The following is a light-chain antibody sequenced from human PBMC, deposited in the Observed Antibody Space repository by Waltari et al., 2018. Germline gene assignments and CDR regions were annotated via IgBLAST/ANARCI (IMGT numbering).Light chain of an antibody. J-gene: IGLJ2*01. CDR1: SSNIGDYS. Sequence: QSVMTQPPSASGTPGQRVTISCSGSSSNIGDYSVSWYHQLPRTAPQLLIYNNNQRPSGVPDRFSGSKSGNSASLAISVLQSEDEADYFCATWDARLNGPIFGGGTKLTVL. V-gene: IGLV1-44*01. CDR2: NNN. CDR3: ATWDARLNGPI.